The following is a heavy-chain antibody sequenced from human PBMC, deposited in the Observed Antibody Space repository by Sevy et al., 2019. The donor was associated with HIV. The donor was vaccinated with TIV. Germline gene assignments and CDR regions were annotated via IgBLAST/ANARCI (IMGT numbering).Heavy chain of an antibody. D-gene: IGHD2-2*01. CDR1: GFTFSSYS. CDR3: ARDTIVVVPAASDPYYCYYGMDV. CDR2: ITSSSNYI. J-gene: IGHJ6*02. V-gene: IGHV3-21*01. Sequence: GGSLRLSCAASGFTFSSYSMNWVRQAPGKGLEWVSSITSSSNYIYYADSVKGRFTISRDNAKNSLYLQMNRLRAEDTVGQYCARDTIVVVPAASDPYYCYYGMDVWGQGTAFTVSS.